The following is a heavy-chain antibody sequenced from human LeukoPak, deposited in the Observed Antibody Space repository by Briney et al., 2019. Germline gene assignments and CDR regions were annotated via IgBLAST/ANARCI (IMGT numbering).Heavy chain of an antibody. Sequence: SETLSLTCTVSGGSISSYYWSRIRQPPGKGLEWIGYIYYSGSTNYNPSLKSRVTISVDTSKNQFSLKLSSVTAADTAVYYCVRDEAEFGNRQWYFDLWGRGTLVIVSS. D-gene: IGHD2/OR15-2a*01. CDR3: VRDEAEFGNRQWYFDL. CDR2: IYYSGST. CDR1: GGSISSYY. J-gene: IGHJ2*01. V-gene: IGHV4-59*01.